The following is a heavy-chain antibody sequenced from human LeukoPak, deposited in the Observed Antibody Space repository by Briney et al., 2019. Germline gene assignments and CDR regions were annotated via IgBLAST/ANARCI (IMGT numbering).Heavy chain of an antibody. CDR1: GFTFSSYG. V-gene: IGHV3-33*01. J-gene: IGHJ4*02. Sequence: PGRSLRLSCAASGFTFSSYGMHWVRQAPGKGLEWVAVIWYDRSNKYYADSVKGRFTISRDNSKNTLYLQMNSLRAEDTAVYYCASLSSTSSNYFDYWGQGTLVTVSS. D-gene: IGHD2-2*01. CDR3: ASLSSTSSNYFDY. CDR2: IWYDRSNK.